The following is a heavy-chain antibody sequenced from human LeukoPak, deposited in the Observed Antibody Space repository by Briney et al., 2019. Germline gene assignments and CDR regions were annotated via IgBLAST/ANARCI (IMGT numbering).Heavy chain of an antibody. Sequence: SETLSLTCTVSGGSISSYYWSWIRQPPGKGLEWIGYIYYSGGTNYNPSLKSRVTMSVDTSKNQFSLKLSSVTAADTAVYYCARWYSSSSAYYFDYWGQGTLVTVSS. J-gene: IGHJ4*02. V-gene: IGHV4-59*12. CDR3: ARWYSSSSAYYFDY. D-gene: IGHD6-6*01. CDR1: GGSISSYY. CDR2: IYYSGGT.